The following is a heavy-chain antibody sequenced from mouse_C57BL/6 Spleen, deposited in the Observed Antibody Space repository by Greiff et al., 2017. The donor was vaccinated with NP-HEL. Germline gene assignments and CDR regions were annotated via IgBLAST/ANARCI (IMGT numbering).Heavy chain of an antibody. Sequence: EVKLQQSGAELVRPGASVKLSCTASGFNIKDDYMHWVKQRPEQGLEWIGWIDPENGDTEYASKFQGKATITADTSSNTAYLQLSSLTSEDTAVYYCTIPLITTVVARDYWGQGTTLTVSS. CDR2: IDPENGDT. J-gene: IGHJ2*01. V-gene: IGHV14-4*01. CDR3: TIPLITTVVARDY. CDR1: GFNIKDDY. D-gene: IGHD1-1*01.